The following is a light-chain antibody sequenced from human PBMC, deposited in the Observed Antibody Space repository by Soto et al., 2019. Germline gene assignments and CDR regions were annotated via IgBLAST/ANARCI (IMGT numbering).Light chain of an antibody. CDR3: QQYSDSVGT. Sequence: IVLTQSPGTLSLSPLEIATLSVMASQSIRDRYLAWYQQKPGQAPSLLIYDTSTRATGVPDRFSGSGSGTDFALTISRVEPEDFAVYYCQQYSDSVGTFGQGTKVDIK. CDR1: QSIRDRY. V-gene: IGKV3-20*01. J-gene: IGKJ1*01. CDR2: DTS.